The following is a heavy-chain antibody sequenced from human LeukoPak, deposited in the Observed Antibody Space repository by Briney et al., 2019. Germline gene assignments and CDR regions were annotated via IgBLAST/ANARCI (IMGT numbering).Heavy chain of an antibody. V-gene: IGHV3-53*01. Sequence: GGSLRLSCAASGIIVSNNYMSWVRQAPGKGLEWVSVIYGGGSTYYAGSVKGRFTISRDKSKNTVFLQLNSLRAEDTAVYYCARGDSSGYDYWGQGTLVTVSS. CDR2: IYGGGST. J-gene: IGHJ4*02. CDR1: GIIVSNNY. CDR3: ARGDSSGYDY. D-gene: IGHD6-19*01.